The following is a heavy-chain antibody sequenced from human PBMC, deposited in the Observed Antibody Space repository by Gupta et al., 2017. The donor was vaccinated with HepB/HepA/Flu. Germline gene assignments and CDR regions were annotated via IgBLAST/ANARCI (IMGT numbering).Heavy chain of an antibody. CDR3: ARGWLAVLQYFDL. CDR1: GFTFDDHA. CDR2: ISWNSLSI. V-gene: IGHV3-9*01. Sequence: EVQLVESGGDLVQPGRSLRLSCAASGFTFDDHAMHWVRQAPGKGLEWVSGISWNSLSIGYADSVKGRFTISRDNAKNSLYLQMNSLRPEDTAFYYCARGWLAVLQYFDLWGRGILVTVSS. D-gene: IGHD3-22*01. J-gene: IGHJ2*01.